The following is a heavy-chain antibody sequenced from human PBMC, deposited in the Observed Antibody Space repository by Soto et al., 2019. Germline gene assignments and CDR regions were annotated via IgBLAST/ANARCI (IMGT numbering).Heavy chain of an antibody. V-gene: IGHV4-59*08. Sequence: SETLSLTCTGSGGSMISYYWSWIRQPPGRGLEWIGFIYYAGSTKYNPSLNSRVTISVDTSKNQFSLMVTSVTAADTAVYYCARRIVATKTFDNWGQETLVTVPS. CDR2: IYYAGST. J-gene: IGHJ4*02. CDR1: GGSMISYY. CDR3: ARRIVATKTFDN. D-gene: IGHD5-12*01.